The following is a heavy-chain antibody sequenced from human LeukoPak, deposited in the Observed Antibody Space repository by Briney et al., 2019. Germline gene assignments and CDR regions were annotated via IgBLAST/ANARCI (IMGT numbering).Heavy chain of an antibody. CDR1: GFTFSSYA. Sequence: GGSLRLSCAASGFTFSSYAMSWVRQAPGKGLEWVSTISGSGGYTYYADSVKGRFTISRDNSKNTLYLQMNSLRAEDTAVYYCAKGGGDSSSSRRYFDYWGQGTLVTVSS. CDR3: AKGGGDSSSSRRYFDY. CDR2: ISGSGGYT. V-gene: IGHV3-23*01. D-gene: IGHD6-6*01. J-gene: IGHJ4*02.